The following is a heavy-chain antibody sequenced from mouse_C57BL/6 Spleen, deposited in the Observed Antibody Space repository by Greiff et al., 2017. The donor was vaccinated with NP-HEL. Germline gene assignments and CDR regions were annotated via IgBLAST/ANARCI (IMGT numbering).Heavy chain of an antibody. D-gene: IGHD2-4*01. CDR1: GYAFSSSW. CDR3: ARNYDYDDY. CDR2: IYPGDGDT. V-gene: IGHV1-82*01. Sequence: QVQLQQSGPELVKPGASVKISCKASGYAFSSSWMNWVKQRPGKGLEWIGRIYPGDGDTNYNGKFKGKATLTADKSSSTAYMQLSSLTSEDSAVYFCARNYDYDDYWGQGTTLTVSS. J-gene: IGHJ2*01.